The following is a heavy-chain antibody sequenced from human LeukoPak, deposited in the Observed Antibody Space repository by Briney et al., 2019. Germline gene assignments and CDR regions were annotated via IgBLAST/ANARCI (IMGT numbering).Heavy chain of an antibody. CDR3: AREVYSSSWGGFDY. CDR1: GFTVSSNY. D-gene: IGHD6-13*01. CDR2: IYSGGST. V-gene: IGHV3-66*01. J-gene: IGHJ4*02. Sequence: GGSLRLSCAASGFTVSSNYMSWDRQAPGKGLEWVSVIYSGGSTYYADSVKGRFTISRDNSNNTLYLQMNSLRAEDTAVYYCAREVYSSSWGGFDYWGQGTLVTVSS.